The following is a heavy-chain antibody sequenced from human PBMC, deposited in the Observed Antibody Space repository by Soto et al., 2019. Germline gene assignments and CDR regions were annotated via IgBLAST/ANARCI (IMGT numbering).Heavy chain of an antibody. CDR2: ISGSGGST. CDR1: GFTFSSNA. D-gene: IGHD6-13*01. V-gene: IGHV3-23*01. CDR3: AQDAAGNSG. J-gene: IGHJ4*02. Sequence: EVQLLESGGGLVQPGGSLRLSCAASGFTFSSNAMSWVRQAPGKGLEWVSAISGSGGSTWDADSVKGRFTISRDNSKNTLHLQMNSLSAEDTAVYYCAQDAAGNSGWGQGTLVIVSS.